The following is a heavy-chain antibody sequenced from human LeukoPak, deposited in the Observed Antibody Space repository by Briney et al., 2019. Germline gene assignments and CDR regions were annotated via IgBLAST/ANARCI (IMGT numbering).Heavy chain of an antibody. CDR2: ISAYNGNT. CDR3: ARRSRGDYDSYMDV. J-gene: IGHJ6*03. Sequence: ASVKVSCKASGYTFTSYGISWVRQAPGQGLEWMGWISAYNGNTNYAQKLQGRVTMTTDTSTSTAYMELRSLRSDDTAVYYCARRSRGDYDSYMDVWGKGTTVTVSS. D-gene: IGHD3-3*01. CDR1: GYTFTSYG. V-gene: IGHV1-18*01.